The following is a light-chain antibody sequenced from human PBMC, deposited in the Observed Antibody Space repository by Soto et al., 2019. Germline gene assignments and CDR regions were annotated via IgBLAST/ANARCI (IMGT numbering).Light chain of an antibody. CDR2: GAS. CDR1: QSVSSN. CDR3: QQYNNWPL. V-gene: IGKV3-15*01. J-gene: IGKJ2*01. Sequence: EIVMTQSPATLSVSPGERATLSCRASQSVSSNLAWYQQKPGQAPRLLIYGASTRATGIPARFSSSGSGTECTLTISSLQSEDCAVYYCQQYNNWPLFGQGTKLEIK.